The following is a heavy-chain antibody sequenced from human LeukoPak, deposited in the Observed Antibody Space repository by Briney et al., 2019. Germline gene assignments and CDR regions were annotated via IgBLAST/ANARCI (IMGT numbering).Heavy chain of an antibody. CDR1: GGSISSYY. CDR2: IYYSGST. V-gene: IGHV4-59*12. J-gene: IGHJ4*02. CDR3: VRTVLTGYYIRRGFGFDY. Sequence: SETLSLTCTVSGGSISSYYWSWIRQPPGKGLEWIGYIYYSGSTNYNPSLKSRVTISVDTSKNQFSLKLSSVTAADTAVYYCVRTVLTGYYIRRGFGFDYWGQGTLVTVSS. D-gene: IGHD3-9*01.